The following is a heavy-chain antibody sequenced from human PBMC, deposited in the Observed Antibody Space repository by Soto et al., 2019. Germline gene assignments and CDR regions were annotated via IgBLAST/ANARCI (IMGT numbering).Heavy chain of an antibody. CDR2: INPKSGGT. D-gene: IGHD2-8*01. V-gene: IGHV1-2*04. J-gene: IGHJ6*01. CDR1: GYSFADYH. Sequence: ASVKVSCKSSGYSFADYHIHWVRQAPGQGLEWLGRINPKSGGTSTAQKFQGWVTMTTDTSISTASMELTRLTSDDTAIYYCARGDSTDCSNGVCSFFYNHDMDVWGQGTTVTVSS. CDR3: ARGDSTDCSNGVCSFFYNHDMDV.